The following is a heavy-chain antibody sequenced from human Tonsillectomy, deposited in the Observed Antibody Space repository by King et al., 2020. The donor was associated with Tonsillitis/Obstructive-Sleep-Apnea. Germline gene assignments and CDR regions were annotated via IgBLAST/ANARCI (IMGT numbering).Heavy chain of an antibody. J-gene: IGHJ3*02. D-gene: IGHD2-2*02. CDR3: ASRYCSSTSCYMEAFDI. CDR1: GYTFTSYY. Sequence: QLVQSGAEVKKPGASVKVSCKASGYTFTSYYMHWVRQAPGQGLEWMGIINPSGGSTSYAQKFQGRVTMTRDTSTSTVYMELSSLRSEDTAVYYCASRYCSSTSCYMEAFDIWGQGTMVTVSS. V-gene: IGHV1-46*01. CDR2: INPSGGST.